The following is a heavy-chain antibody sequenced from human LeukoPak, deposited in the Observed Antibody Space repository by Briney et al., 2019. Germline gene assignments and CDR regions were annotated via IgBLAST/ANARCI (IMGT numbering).Heavy chain of an antibody. D-gene: IGHD2-8*01. V-gene: IGHV3-20*04. J-gene: IGHJ4*02. CDR2: INRNGGST. CDR1: GFTFDDYG. CDR3: ARGLRNGPFDC. Sequence: GGSLRLSCEASGFTFDDYGMSWVRQPPGTGLEWVSGINRNGGSTDYADSVKGRFTISRDNAKNSHFLQMNSLRVEDTALYYCARGLRNGPFDCWGQGTLVTVSS.